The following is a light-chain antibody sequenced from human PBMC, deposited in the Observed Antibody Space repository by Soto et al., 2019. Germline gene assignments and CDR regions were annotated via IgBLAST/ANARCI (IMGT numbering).Light chain of an antibody. CDR3: AAWDDSLNGYV. CDR1: SSNIGSNT. Sequence: QSVLTQPPSASGTPGQRVTISCSGSSSNIGSNTVNWYQQLPGTAPKLLIHANNQRPSGVPDRFSGSKSGTSASLAISWLQSEEADYYCAAWDDSLNGYVFGTGTKAHRP. J-gene: IGLJ1*01. CDR2: ANN. V-gene: IGLV1-44*01.